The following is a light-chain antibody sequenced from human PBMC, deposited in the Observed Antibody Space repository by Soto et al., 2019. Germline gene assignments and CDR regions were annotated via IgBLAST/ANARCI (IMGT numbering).Light chain of an antibody. CDR2: GAS. Sequence: EIVMTQSPATLSVSQGERVTLPCRASQSVDSNLAWYQQRPGQAPRLLIFGASIRATGIPARFSGRGSGTEFTLTISSLHSEDFAVYYCQEYSGWPPLYTFGRGTKLDI. CDR1: QSVDSN. CDR3: QEYSGWPPLYT. J-gene: IGKJ2*01. V-gene: IGKV3-15*01.